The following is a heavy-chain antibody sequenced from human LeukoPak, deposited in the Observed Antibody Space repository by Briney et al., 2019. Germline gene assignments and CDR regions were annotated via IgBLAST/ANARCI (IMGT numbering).Heavy chain of an antibody. CDR1: GFTFSSYG. V-gene: IGHV3-30*02. CDR2: IRYDGSNK. Sequence: GGSLRLSCAASGFTFSSYGMHWVRQAPGKGLEWVAFIRYDGSNKYYADSVKGRFTISRDNSKNTLYLQMNSLRAEDTAVYYCAREKRYYGSGSSDVDYWGQGTLVTVSS. J-gene: IGHJ4*02. CDR3: AREKRYYGSGSSDVDY. D-gene: IGHD3-10*01.